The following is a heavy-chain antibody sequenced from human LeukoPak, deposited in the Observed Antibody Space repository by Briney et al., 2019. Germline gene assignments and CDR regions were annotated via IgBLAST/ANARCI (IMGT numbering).Heavy chain of an antibody. J-gene: IGHJ6*02. CDR2: INHSGST. D-gene: IGHD1-14*01. CDR3: ARDRAPTTLFDYGMDV. V-gene: IGHV4-34*01. CDR1: GGSFSGYY. Sequence: PSETLSLTCAAYGGSFSGYYRSWIRQPPGKGLEWIGEINHSGSTNYNPSLKSRVTISVDTSKNQFSLKLSSETAADTAVYYCARDRAPTTLFDYGMDVWGQGTTVTVSS.